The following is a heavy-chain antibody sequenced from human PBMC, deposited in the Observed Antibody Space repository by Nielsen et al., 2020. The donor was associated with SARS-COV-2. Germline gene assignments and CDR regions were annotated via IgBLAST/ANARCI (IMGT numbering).Heavy chain of an antibody. CDR2: IFYRGNT. J-gene: IGHJ4*02. CDR1: GGSISTGSHY. CDR3: ARVGGNDDY. D-gene: IGHD3-10*01. V-gene: IGHV4-61*01. Sequence: SETLSLTCTVSGGSISTGSHYWSWIRQPPGKGLEWIGYIFYRGNTNYKPSLKSRVTISVDTSKKQFSLRLSSVTAADTAVYYCARVGGNDDYWGQGTLVTVSS.